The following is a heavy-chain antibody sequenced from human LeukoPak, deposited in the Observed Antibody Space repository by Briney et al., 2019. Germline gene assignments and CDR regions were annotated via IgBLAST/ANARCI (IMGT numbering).Heavy chain of an antibody. CDR2: INPNSGGT. V-gene: IGHV1-2*02. J-gene: IGHJ5*02. CDR1: RYSFIEFS. CDR3: ARDRLDYYGSGSYYWFDP. Sequence: ASVKVSCKASRYSFIEFSMHWVRQAPGQGLEWMGWINPNSGGTKYAQKFQGRVTMTWDTSLSSAYMELNRLTSDDTAVYYCARDRLDYYGSGSYYWFDPWGQGTLVTVSS. D-gene: IGHD3-10*01.